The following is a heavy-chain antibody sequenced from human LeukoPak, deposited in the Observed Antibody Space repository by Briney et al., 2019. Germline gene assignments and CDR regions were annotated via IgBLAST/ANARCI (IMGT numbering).Heavy chain of an antibody. CDR2: IKQDGSER. J-gene: IGHJ4*02. CDR1: GFTFSSYW. Sequence: GGSLRLSCAASGFTFSSYWMSWVRQAPGKGLEWVGNIKQDGSERYYVDSVKGRFTISRDNAKNSLYLQMNSLGVEDTAVYYCARDFDTDDNWGQGTLVTVSS. CDR3: ARDFDTDDN. V-gene: IGHV3-7*01.